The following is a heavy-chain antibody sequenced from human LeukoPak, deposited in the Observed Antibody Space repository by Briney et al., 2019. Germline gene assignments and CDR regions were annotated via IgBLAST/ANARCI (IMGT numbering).Heavy chain of an antibody. CDR3: ARDRIVVVPAAMFY. CDR1: GGAFSSYA. J-gene: IGHJ4*02. CDR2: ISAYNGNT. Sequence: ASVKVSCKASGGAFSSYAISWVRQAPGQGLEWMGWISAYNGNTNYAQKLQGRVTMTTDTSTSTAYMELRSLRSDDTAVYYCARDRIVVVPAAMFYWGQGTLVTVSS. D-gene: IGHD2-2*01. V-gene: IGHV1-18*01.